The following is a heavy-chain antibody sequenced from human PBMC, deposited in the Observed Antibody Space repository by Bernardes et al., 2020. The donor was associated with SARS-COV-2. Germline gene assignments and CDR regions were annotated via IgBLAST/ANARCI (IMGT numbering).Heavy chain of an antibody. V-gene: IGHV1-8*01. D-gene: IGHD3-10*01. Sequence: ASVKVSCKASGYTFISYDINWVRQATGQGLEWMGWMNPNTGGPGCAPKFQGRVTMTRNTSINTAYMELSSLRSEDTAVYYCARRGDDHGSGTQHVAGYWGQGTLVTVSS. CDR3: ARRGDDHGSGTQHVAGY. CDR1: GYTFISYD. J-gene: IGHJ4*02. CDR2: MNPNTGGP.